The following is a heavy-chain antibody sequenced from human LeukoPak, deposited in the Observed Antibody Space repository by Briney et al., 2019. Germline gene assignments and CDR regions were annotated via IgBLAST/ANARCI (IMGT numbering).Heavy chain of an antibody. CDR3: ARGVPGGWYFDL. CDR2: ISYDGATK. J-gene: IGHJ2*01. V-gene: IGHV3-30*15. CDR1: GFTFNNYA. D-gene: IGHD3-16*01. Sequence: GRSLRLSCAASGFTFNNYAINWVRQAPGKGLEWVAVISYDGATKYYADSVEGRFTISRDNSENTVYLQMSSLRIEDTAVYFCARGVPGGWYFDLWGRATLVTVSS.